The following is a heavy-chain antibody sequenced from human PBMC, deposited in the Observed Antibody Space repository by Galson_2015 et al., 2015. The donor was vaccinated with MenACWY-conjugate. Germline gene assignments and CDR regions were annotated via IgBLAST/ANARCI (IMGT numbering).Heavy chain of an antibody. CDR1: GYTFTKYY. Sequence: PVKGSCKASGYTFTKYYLHWVRQAPGQAPEWMGILFPTNGDTAYAPKFQGRLTMTRETSTSTAYMELSSLRLEDTAVFYCTLDANPMSMIARDSWGQGTLVTVS. J-gene: IGHJ4*02. D-gene: IGHD2-21*01. CDR3: TLDANPMSMIARDS. V-gene: IGHV1-46*03. CDR2: LFPTNGDT.